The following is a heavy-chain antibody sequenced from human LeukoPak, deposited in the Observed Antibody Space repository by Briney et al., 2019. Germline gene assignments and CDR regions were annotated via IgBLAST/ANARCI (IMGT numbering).Heavy chain of an antibody. CDR3: ARATDYDFWSCYSKYYFDY. CDR1: VFPYSRYN. J-gene: IGHJ4*02. D-gene: IGHD3-3*01. CDR2: ICSRSRHI. Sequence: GGPLSLFCAPCVFPYSRYNVNGLPDATGRAVVGVSSICSRSRHIYYADSVKGRFTISRDNAKISLYLQMNSLRAEDTAVYYCARATDYDFWSCYSKYYFDYWGQGTLVTVSS. V-gene: IGHV3-21*01.